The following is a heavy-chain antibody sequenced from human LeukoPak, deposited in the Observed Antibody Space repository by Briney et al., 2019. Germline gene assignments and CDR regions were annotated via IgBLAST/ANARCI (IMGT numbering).Heavy chain of an antibody. CDR1: GFTVSSNY. CDR2: ISHTGTTM. CDR3: ARGHWGLDS. D-gene: IGHD7-27*01. V-gene: IGHV3-11*04. J-gene: IGHJ4*02. Sequence: PGGSLGLSCAASGFTVSSNYMSWVRQAPGKGLEWVSYISHTGTTMYYADSVKGRFTLSRDNARNSLYLQMNSLRAEDTAVYYCARGHWGLDSWGQGTLVSVSS.